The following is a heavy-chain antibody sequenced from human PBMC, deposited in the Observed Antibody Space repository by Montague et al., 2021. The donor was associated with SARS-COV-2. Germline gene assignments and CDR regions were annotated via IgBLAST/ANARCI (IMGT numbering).Heavy chain of an antibody. CDR2: IHHGGST. Sequence: SETLSLTCAVHGGSFSTYSWNWIRQPPGMGLEWIGEIHHGGSTNYNPSLKSRVTISADTSKNQFSLKLTSVAAADTAVYYCARLGDGVVPSPILGVGPYYSYYYMDVWGKGTPVTVSS. J-gene: IGHJ6*03. CDR3: ARLGDGVVPSPILGVGPYYSYYYMDV. V-gene: IGHV4-34*01. CDR1: GGSFSTYS. D-gene: IGHD3-10*01.